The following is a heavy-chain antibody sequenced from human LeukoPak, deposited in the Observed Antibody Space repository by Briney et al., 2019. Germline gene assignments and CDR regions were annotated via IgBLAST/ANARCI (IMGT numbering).Heavy chain of an antibody. CDR1: GGSTSSGDYY. CDR2: IYYSGST. J-gene: IGHJ4*02. D-gene: IGHD3-22*01. CDR3: ARANQGGYYDSSGYYPFDY. Sequence: SQTPSLTCTVSGGSTSSGDYYWSWIRQPPGKGLEWIGYIYYSGSTYYNPSLKSRVTISVDTSKNQFSLKLSSVTAADTAVYYCARANQGGYYDSSGYYPFDYWGQGTLVTVSS. V-gene: IGHV4-30-4*08.